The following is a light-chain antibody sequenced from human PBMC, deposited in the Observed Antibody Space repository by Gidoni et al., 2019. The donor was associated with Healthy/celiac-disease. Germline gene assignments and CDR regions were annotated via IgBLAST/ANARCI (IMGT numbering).Light chain of an antibody. Sequence: EIVLTQSPATLSLSPGERATLSCRASQSVSSYLAWYQQKPDQAPRLLIYDASNRATGIPPRFSGSGSGTDFTLTISSLEPEDFAVYYCQQRSNWPSFGGGTKVEIK. CDR1: QSVSSY. V-gene: IGKV3-11*01. J-gene: IGKJ4*01. CDR2: DAS. CDR3: QQRSNWPS.